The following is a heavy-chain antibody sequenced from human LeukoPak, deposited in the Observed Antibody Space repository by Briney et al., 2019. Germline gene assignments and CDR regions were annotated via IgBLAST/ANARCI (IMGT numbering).Heavy chain of an antibody. D-gene: IGHD6-13*01. V-gene: IGHV1-18*01. CDR1: GYTFTSYG. J-gene: IGHJ4*02. CDR2: ISVYNGDT. CDR3: ARIAATGNYFDH. Sequence: ASVKVSCKASGYTFTSYGISWVRQAPGQGLEWMGWISVYNGDTNYAQKLQGRVTMTTDTSTSTAYMELRSLRSDDTAVYYCARIAATGNYFDHWGQETLVTVSS.